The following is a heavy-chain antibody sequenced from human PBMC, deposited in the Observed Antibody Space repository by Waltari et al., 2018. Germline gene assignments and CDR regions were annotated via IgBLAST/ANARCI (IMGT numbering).Heavy chain of an antibody. CDR3: ARFYGGNFVDY. CDR1: GYTFSDYW. J-gene: IGHJ4*02. V-gene: IGHV5-51*01. D-gene: IGHD2-21*01. Sequence: EVQLVQSGAEVRKPGASLKISCQGSGYTFSDYWIAWVRQVPGKGLEWMGIIYPGDSDTRYSPSFQGQVIISADKSISTAYLQWSSLKASDTAMYYCARFYGGNFVDYWGQGTLVIVSS. CDR2: IYPGDSDT.